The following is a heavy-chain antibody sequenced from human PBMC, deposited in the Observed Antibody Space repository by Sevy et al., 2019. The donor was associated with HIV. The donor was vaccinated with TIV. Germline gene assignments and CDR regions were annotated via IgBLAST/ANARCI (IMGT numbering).Heavy chain of an antibody. CDR2: IKSKSDGGTT. J-gene: IGHJ6*02. CDR3: STDPITLLLVTDGMDV. CDR1: GFTFTYAW. Sequence: GGSLRLSCAASGFTFTYAWMTWVRQAPGKGLEWVGRIKSKSDGGTTYYAAPVKGRFIISRDDSKYTLFLQMNSLKPDDTTVYYCSTDPITLLLVTDGMDVWGQGTTVTVSS. V-gene: IGHV3-15*01. D-gene: IGHD2-8*02.